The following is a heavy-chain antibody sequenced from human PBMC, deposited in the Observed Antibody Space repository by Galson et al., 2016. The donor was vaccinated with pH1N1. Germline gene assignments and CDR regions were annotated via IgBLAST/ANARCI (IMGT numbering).Heavy chain of an antibody. Sequence: QSGAEVKKRGESLKISCRASGYTFTNYWIGWVRQVPGKGLEWMAIIYPGDSDARYSPSFQGRVTISADKSISTAYLHWSSLKASDTAIYYCARPQSLATPAFFFDSWGRGTLVTVSS. V-gene: IGHV5-51*03. J-gene: IGHJ4*02. D-gene: IGHD6-13*01. CDR1: GYTFTNYW. CDR3: ARPQSLATPAFFFDS. CDR2: IYPGDSDA.